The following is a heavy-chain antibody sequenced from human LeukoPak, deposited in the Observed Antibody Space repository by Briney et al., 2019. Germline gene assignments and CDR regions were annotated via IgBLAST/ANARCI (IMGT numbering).Heavy chain of an antibody. Sequence: PSETLSLTCTVSGGSISSYYWSWIRQPPGKGLEWIGYIYYSGSTNYNPSLKSRVTISVDTSKNQFSLKLSSVTAADTAVYYCARDLQPLGFDYWGQGTLVTVSS. CDR1: GGSISSYY. D-gene: IGHD4-11*01. CDR3: ARDLQPLGFDY. CDR2: IYYSGST. V-gene: IGHV4-59*12. J-gene: IGHJ4*02.